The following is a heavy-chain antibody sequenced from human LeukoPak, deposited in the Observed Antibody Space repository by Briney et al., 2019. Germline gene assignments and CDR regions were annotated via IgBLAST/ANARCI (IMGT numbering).Heavy chain of an antibody. J-gene: IGHJ4*02. D-gene: IGHD6-19*01. CDR2: IYYSGST. Sequence: ASETLSLTCAVYGGSISSYYWSWIRQPPGKGLEWIGYIYYSGSTNYNPSLKSRVTISVDTSKNQFSLKLSSVTAADTAVYYCARAPEYSSGWSEDYWGQGTLVTVSS. CDR1: GGSISSYY. V-gene: IGHV4-59*01. CDR3: ARAPEYSSGWSEDY.